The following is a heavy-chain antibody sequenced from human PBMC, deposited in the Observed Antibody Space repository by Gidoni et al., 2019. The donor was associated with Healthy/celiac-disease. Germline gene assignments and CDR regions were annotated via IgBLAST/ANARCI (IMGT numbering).Heavy chain of an antibody. Sequence: EVQLVESGGGLVQPGRSLRLSCTASGFTFGDYAMSWFRQAPGKGLEWVGFIRSKAYGGTTEYAASVKGRFTISRDDSKSIAYLQMNSLKTEDTAVYYCTREEGHVWYWGQGTLVTVSS. CDR2: IRSKAYGGTT. D-gene: IGHD3-3*02. J-gene: IGHJ4*02. CDR1: GFTFGDYA. CDR3: TREEGHVWY. V-gene: IGHV3-49*03.